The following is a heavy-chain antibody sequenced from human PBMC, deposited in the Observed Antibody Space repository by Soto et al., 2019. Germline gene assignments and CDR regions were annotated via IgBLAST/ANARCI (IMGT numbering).Heavy chain of an antibody. J-gene: IGHJ5*02. CDR2: TSYDGSNS. CDR3: ARGRSTLNSFDP. Sequence: QVQLVESGGGVVQPGRSLRLSCVASGFTFSNYVIHWVRQAPGKGLEWVAVTSYDGSNSYFADSVKGRFTISRDNSKNRLFLQMNSLRPEDTAVYFFARGRSTLNSFDPWGQGTLVTVSS. D-gene: IGHD2-2*01. CDR1: GFTFSNYV. V-gene: IGHV3-30-3*01.